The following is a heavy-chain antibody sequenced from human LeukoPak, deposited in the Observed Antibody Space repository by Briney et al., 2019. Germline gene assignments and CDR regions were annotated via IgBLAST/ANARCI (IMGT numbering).Heavy chain of an antibody. Sequence: PGGSLRLSCAASGFTVSSNYMSWVRQAPGKGLVWVSVIYSGGSTYYADSVKGRFTISRDNSKNTLYLQMNSLRAEDTAVYYCARDLARAARPDYWGQGTLVTVSS. CDR1: GFTVSSNY. V-gene: IGHV3-66*01. J-gene: IGHJ4*02. CDR2: IYSGGST. CDR3: ARDLARAARPDY. D-gene: IGHD6-6*01.